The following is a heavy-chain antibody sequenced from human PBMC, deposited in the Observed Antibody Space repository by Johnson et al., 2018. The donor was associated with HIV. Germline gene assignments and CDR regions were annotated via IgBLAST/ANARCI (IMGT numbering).Heavy chain of an antibody. CDR2: IKRRANSGTA. D-gene: IGHD6-19*01. J-gene: IGHJ3*02. CDR3: NTHKEYQQFWGSSGWYESGAFDI. CDR1: AFTFSDAW. V-gene: IGHV3-15*01. Sequence: VPLVESGGGLVKPGGSLALSCAASAFTFSDAWMNWVRQAPGKGLEWVGRIKRRANSGTADYAAPVRGRFTFSTDASKTTLYLRMNSLKTEDTAVYYCNTHKEYQQFWGSSGWYESGAFDIWGQGTMVTVSS.